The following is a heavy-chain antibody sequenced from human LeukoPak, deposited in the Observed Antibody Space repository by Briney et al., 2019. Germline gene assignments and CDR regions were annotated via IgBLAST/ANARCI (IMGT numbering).Heavy chain of an antibody. D-gene: IGHD3-16*01. CDR3: ASPGGGPTDY. Sequence: SETLSLTCTVSGSSISSGGYYWGWIRQPPGKGLEWIGSIYYSGSTYYNPSLKSRVTISVDTSKNQFSLKLSSVTAADTAVYYCASPGGGPTDYWGQGSLVTVSS. V-gene: IGHV4-39*01. CDR1: GSSISSGGYY. J-gene: IGHJ4*02. CDR2: IYYSGST.